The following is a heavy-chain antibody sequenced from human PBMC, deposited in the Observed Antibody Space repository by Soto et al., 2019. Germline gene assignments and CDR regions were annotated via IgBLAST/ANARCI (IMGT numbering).Heavy chain of an antibody. V-gene: IGHV2-5*02. Sequence: QITLRESGPTRVKPTQTLTLTCTFSGFSLSARPVAVGWIRQPPGKALERLALIYWDDDKRYSPSLMSRLTNTKDTSKNQVVRTMTNMDPLDTAIYYCVHRAGIDGNWNGGYFDYWGQGALVTVSS. CDR2: IYWDDDK. CDR3: VHRAGIDGNWNGGYFDY. J-gene: IGHJ4*02. D-gene: IGHD1-1*01. CDR1: GFSLSARPVA.